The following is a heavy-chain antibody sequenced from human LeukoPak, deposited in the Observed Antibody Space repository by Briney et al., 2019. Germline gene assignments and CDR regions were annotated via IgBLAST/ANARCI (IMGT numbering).Heavy chain of an antibody. Sequence: PGGSLRLSCAASGFIFSTYGMHWVRQAPGKGLEWVAFLRSDGNTKYYADSVKGRFTISRDNSKNTLYLVINSLRAEDTALYSFGKSLGYCSSTSCYGGKYYYMDVWGKGTTVTVSS. CDR1: GFIFSTYG. V-gene: IGHV3-30*02. CDR2: LRSDGNTK. CDR3: GKSLGYCSSTSCYGGKYYYMDV. J-gene: IGHJ6*03. D-gene: IGHD2-2*01.